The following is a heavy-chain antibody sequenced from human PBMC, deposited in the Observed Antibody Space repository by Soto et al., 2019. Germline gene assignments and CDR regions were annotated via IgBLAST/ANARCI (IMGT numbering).Heavy chain of an antibody. V-gene: IGHV3-21*06. Sequence: LRRSCSASGFTFTRYSMNLVRQAPGKGLEWGSSISSTTNYIYYGDSMKGRFTISRDSAKNSLYLEMNSLRAEDTAVYYCARESEDLTSNFDYWGQGTLVTVSS. CDR3: ARESEDLTSNFDY. CDR1: GFTFTRYS. CDR2: ISSTTNYI. J-gene: IGHJ4*02.